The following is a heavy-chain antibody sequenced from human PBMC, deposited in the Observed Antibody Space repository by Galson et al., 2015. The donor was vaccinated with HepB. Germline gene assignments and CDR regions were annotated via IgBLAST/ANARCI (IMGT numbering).Heavy chain of an antibody. V-gene: IGHV1-69*06. J-gene: IGHJ4*02. Sequence: SVKVSCKASGGTFSSYAISWVRQAPGQGLEWMGGIIPIFGTANHAQKFQGRVTITADKSTSTAYMELSSLRSEDTAVYYCARDPYRYGGKDSFDYWGQGTLVTVSS. D-gene: IGHD4-23*01. CDR2: IIPIFGTA. CDR1: GGTFSSYA. CDR3: ARDPYRYGGKDSFDY.